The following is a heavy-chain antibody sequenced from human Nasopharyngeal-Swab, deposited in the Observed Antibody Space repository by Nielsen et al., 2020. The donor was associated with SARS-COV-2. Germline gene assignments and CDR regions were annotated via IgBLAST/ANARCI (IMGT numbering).Heavy chain of an antibody. Sequence: GGSLRLSCAASGFTFSSYAMSWVRQAPGKGLEWVSVIYSGGSSTYYADSLKGRFTISRDNSKNTLYLQMNSLRAEDTAVYYCAKDMAITMLRGVIAYWGQGTLVTVSS. CDR2: IYSGGSST. D-gene: IGHD3-10*01. CDR1: GFTFSSYA. V-gene: IGHV3-23*03. CDR3: AKDMAITMLRGVIAY. J-gene: IGHJ4*02.